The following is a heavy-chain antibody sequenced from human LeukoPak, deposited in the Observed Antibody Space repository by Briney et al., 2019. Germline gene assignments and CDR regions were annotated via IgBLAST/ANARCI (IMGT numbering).Heavy chain of an antibody. Sequence: GASVKLSCKASGYTFTSYYMHWVRQAPAQGLEWMGIINPSGGSTSYAQKFQGRVTMTRDTSTSTVYMELSSLRSEDTAVYYCARGDYGEYHFDYWGQGTLVTVSS. V-gene: IGHV1-46*01. D-gene: IGHD4-17*01. CDR2: INPSGGST. CDR1: GYTFTSYY. J-gene: IGHJ4*02. CDR3: ARGDYGEYHFDY.